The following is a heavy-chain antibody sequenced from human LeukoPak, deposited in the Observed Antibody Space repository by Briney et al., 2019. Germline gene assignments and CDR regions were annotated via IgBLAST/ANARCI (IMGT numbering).Heavy chain of an antibody. Sequence: SETLSLTCTVSGVSISSYYWSWIRQPPGKGLEWIGYIYYSGSTNYNPSLKSRVTISVDTSKNQFSLKLSSVTAADTAVYYCARQTYGDYVEFDYWGQGTLVTVSS. D-gene: IGHD4-17*01. V-gene: IGHV4-59*08. CDR1: GVSISSYY. CDR2: IYYSGST. J-gene: IGHJ4*02. CDR3: ARQTYGDYVEFDY.